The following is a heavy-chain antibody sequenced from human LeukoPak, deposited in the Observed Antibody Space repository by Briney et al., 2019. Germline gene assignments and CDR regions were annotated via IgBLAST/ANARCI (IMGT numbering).Heavy chain of an antibody. V-gene: IGHV4-34*01. J-gene: IGHJ3*02. CDR1: GGSFSGYY. CDR3: ASYYVWGSYRYPPPAFDI. Sequence: SETLSLTCAVYGGSFSGYYWSWIRQPPGKWLEWIGEINHSGSTNYNPSLKSRVTISVDTSKNQFSRKLSSVTAADTAVYYCASYYVWGSYRYPPPAFDIWGQGTMVTVSS. CDR2: INHSGST. D-gene: IGHD3-16*02.